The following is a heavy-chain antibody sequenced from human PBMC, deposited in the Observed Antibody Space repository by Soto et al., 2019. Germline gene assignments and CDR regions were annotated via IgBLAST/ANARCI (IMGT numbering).Heavy chain of an antibody. D-gene: IGHD1-7*01. J-gene: IGHJ6*03. CDR3: ARDGTGTTDRWYYYYYMDV. CDR2: ISPNNGNT. V-gene: IGHV1-18*01. Sequence: GASVKVSCKASGYTFTSYGISWVRQAPGQRLEWMGWISPNNGNTNYAQKLQGRVTMTTDTSISTAYMELSRLRSDDTAMYYCARDGTGTTDRWYYYYYMDVWGKGTTVTVSS. CDR1: GYTFTSYG.